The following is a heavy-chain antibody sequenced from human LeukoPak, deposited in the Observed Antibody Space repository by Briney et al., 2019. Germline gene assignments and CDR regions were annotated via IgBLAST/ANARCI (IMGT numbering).Heavy chain of an antibody. V-gene: IGHV4-59*12. CDR1: GGSISSYY. J-gene: IGHJ3*02. D-gene: IGHD1-26*01. Sequence: SETLSLTCTVSGGSISSYYWSWIRQPPGKGLEWIGYIYYSGSTNYNPSLKSRVTISVDTSKNQFSLKLSSVTAADTAVYYCAQSGGGDAFDIWGQGTMVTVSS. CDR2: IYYSGST. CDR3: AQSGGGDAFDI.